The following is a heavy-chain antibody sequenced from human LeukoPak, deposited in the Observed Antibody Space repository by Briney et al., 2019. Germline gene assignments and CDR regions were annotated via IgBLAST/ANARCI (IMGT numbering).Heavy chain of an antibody. D-gene: IGHD4-17*01. CDR3: ARHSEHDYGDYLDY. Sequence: GASLQISCKGSGYSFTSYWIGWVRQMPGKGLEWMGIIYPGDSDTRYSPSFQGQVTISADKSISAAYLQWSSLKASDTAMYYCARHSEHDYGDYLDYWGQGTLVTVSS. V-gene: IGHV5-51*01. J-gene: IGHJ4*02. CDR1: GYSFTSYW. CDR2: IYPGDSDT.